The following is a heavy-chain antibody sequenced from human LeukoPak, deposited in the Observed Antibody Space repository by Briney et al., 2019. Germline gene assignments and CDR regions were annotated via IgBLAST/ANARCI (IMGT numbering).Heavy chain of an antibody. V-gene: IGHV1-8*01. CDR3: ARGGPPGIAVADEYYFDY. J-gene: IGHJ4*02. D-gene: IGHD6-19*01. Sequence: GASVKVSCKASGYTFTSYDINWVRQATGQGLEWMGWMNPNSGNTGYAQKFQGRVTMTRNTSISTAYMELSSLRSEDTAVYYCARGGPPGIAVADEYYFDYWGQGTLVTVSS. CDR1: GYTFTSYD. CDR2: MNPNSGNT.